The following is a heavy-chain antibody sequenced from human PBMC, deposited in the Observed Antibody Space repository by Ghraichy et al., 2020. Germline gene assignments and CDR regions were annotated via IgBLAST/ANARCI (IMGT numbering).Heavy chain of an antibody. CDR2: INHSGST. V-gene: IGHV4-34*01. J-gene: IGHJ6*03. CDR1: GGSFSGYY. D-gene: IGHD3-3*01. Sequence: SETLSLTCAVYGGSFSGYYWSWIRQPPGKGLEWIGEINHSGSTNYNPSLKSRVTISVDTSKNQFSLKLSSVTAADTAVYYCARGNRLEWLLSPYYYYYMDVWGKGTTVTVSS. CDR3: ARGNRLEWLLSPYYYYYMDV.